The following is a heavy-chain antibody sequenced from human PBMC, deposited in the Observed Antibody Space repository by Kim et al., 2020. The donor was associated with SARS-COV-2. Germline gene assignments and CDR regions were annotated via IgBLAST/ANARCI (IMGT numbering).Heavy chain of an antibody. Sequence: ASVKVSCKASGYTFTSYDINWVRQATGQGLEWMGWMNPNSGNTGYAQKFQGRVTMTRNTSISTAYMELSSLRSEDTAVYYCARLQGASSGWRGYYYYYYGMDVWGQGTTVTVSS. CDR2: MNPNSGNT. CDR1: GYTFTSYD. CDR3: ARLQGASSGWRGYYYYYYGMDV. V-gene: IGHV1-8*01. D-gene: IGHD6-19*01. J-gene: IGHJ6*02.